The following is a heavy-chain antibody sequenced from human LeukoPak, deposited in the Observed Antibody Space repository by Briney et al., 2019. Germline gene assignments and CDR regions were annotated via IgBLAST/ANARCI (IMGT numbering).Heavy chain of an antibody. CDR3: AKDGLGGFGDYMDV. V-gene: IGHV3-30*02. Sequence: GGSLRLSCAASGFTFSSYSMNWVRQAPGKGLFWVAFIRYDGSIKYYADSVKGRFTISRDNSKNTLYLQMNSLRAEDTAVYYCAKDGLGGFGDYMDVWGKGTTVTISS. CDR1: GFTFSSYS. D-gene: IGHD3-10*01. J-gene: IGHJ6*03. CDR2: IRYDGSIK.